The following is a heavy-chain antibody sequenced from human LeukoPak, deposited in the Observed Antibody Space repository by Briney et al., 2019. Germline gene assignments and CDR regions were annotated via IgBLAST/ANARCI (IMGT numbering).Heavy chain of an antibody. D-gene: IGHD6-19*01. CDR2: MNPNSGNK. V-gene: IGHV1-8*01. CDR1: VYSFTNFD. CDR3: ARGPQWRGDYYYMDV. J-gene: IGHJ6*03. Sequence: ASVKVSCKASVYSFTNFDINWVRQATGQGLEWMGWMNPNSGNKGYAQNFQGRVTMTMNTSITTAYMELRSLRSEDTAVYYCARGPQWRGDYYYMDVWGRGTTVTVSS.